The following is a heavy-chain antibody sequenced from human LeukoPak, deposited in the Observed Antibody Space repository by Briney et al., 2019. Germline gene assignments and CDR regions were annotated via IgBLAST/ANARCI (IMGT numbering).Heavy chain of an antibody. CDR3: ARGVNYYDSRLFDY. D-gene: IGHD3-22*01. CDR1: GYTFTSYY. V-gene: IGHV1-2*06. CDR2: INPNSGGT. Sequence: GASVKVSCKASGYTFTSYYMHWVPQAPGQGLEWMGRINPNSGGTNYAQKFQGRVTMTRDTSISTAYMELSRLRSDDTAVYYCARGVNYYDSRLFDYWGQGTLVTVSS. J-gene: IGHJ4*02.